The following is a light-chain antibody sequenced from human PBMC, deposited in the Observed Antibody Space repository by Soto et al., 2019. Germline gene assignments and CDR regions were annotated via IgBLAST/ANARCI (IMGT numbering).Light chain of an antibody. J-gene: IGKJ1*01. CDR2: DAS. V-gene: IGKV3D-20*02. Sequence: EIVLTQSPGTLSLSPGERATLSCRASQSVTSTHLAWYQQKPGQAPRLLIYDASTRATGIPDRFSGSGSGTDFTLTISSLQSEDFAVYYCQQSSNWPRTFGQGTKVDIK. CDR3: QQSSNWPRT. CDR1: QSVTSTH.